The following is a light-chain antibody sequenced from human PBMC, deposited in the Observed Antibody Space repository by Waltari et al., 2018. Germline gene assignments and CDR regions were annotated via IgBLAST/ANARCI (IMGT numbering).Light chain of an antibody. J-gene: IGLJ2*01. CDR2: ETN. CDR1: RSNIGGNH. V-gene: IGLV1-51*02. CDR3: GTWDRSLTVGV. Sequence: QSVLTQPPSVSAAPGQKVTISCSGSRSNIGGNHVSWYQQLPGTAPKLLIYETNKRPSGIPDRFSGSKSGPSATLGITGLQTGDEASYYCGTWDRSLTVGVFGGGTVLTVL.